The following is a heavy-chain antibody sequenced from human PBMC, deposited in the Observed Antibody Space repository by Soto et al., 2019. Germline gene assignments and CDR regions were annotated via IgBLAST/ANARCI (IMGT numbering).Heavy chain of an antibody. J-gene: IGHJ4*02. CDR1: GGSFSGYY. V-gene: IGHV4-34*01. Sequence: SETLSLTCAVYGGSFSGYYWTWIRQPPGKGLEWIGEINHSGSTNYNPSLKSRVTISVDTSKNQFSLKLSSVTAADTAVYYCARGQYSSGFYFDYWGQGTLVTVSS. D-gene: IGHD6-19*01. CDR3: ARGQYSSGFYFDY. CDR2: INHSGST.